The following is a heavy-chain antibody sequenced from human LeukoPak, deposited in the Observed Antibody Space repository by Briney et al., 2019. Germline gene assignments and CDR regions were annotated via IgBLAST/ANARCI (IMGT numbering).Heavy chain of an antibody. V-gene: IGHV3-74*01. CDR2: IYGRGSST. Sequence: GGSLRLSCAASGFTFSNSWLHWVRQAPGKGLVWVSRIYGRGSSTSDADSVKGRFTISRDNAKNTLYLQMNNLRADDTAVYYCAGGRLVATSKAVAIDYWGQGTLVTVSS. CDR1: GFTFSNSW. D-gene: IGHD5-12*01. CDR3: AGGRLVATSKAVAIDY. J-gene: IGHJ4*02.